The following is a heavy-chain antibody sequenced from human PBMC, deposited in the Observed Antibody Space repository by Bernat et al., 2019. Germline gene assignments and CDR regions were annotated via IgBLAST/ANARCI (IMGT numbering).Heavy chain of an antibody. CDR3: TTRHTLYYFDY. CDR1: GFTFSNAW. J-gene: IGHJ4*02. CDR2: IKSKTDGGTT. Sequence: EVQLVESGGGLVKPGRSLRLSCAASGFTFSNAWMSWVRQAPGKGLEWVGRIKSKTDGGTTDYAAPVKGRFTISRDDSKNTLYLQMNSLKTEDTAVYYCTTRHTLYYFDYWGQGTLVTVSS. V-gene: IGHV3-15*01.